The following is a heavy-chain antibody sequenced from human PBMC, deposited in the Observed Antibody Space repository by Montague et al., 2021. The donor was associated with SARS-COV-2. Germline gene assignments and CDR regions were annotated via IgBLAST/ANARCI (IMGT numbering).Heavy chain of an antibody. D-gene: IGHD2-2*02. Sequence: SETLSLTCTVSGGSISSYYWSWIRQPPGKGLEWIGYIYYSGSTNYNPSLKSRVTISVDTSKNQFSLKLSSVTAADTAVYYCASPTLGYCSSTSCYSDWFDPWGQGTLVTVSS. CDR3: ASPTLGYCSSTSCYSDWFDP. CDR2: IYYSGST. J-gene: IGHJ5*02. V-gene: IGHV4-59*12. CDR1: GGSISSYY.